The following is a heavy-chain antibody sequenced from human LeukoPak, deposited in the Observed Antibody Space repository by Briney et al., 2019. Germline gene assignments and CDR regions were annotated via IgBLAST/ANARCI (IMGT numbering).Heavy chain of an antibody. Sequence: GSLRLSCAASGFTFSSYAMSWVRQAPGKGLEWVSAISGSGGSTYYADSVKGRFTISRDNSKNTLYLQMNSLRAEDTAVYYCARGIVGPTTLRYYYMDVWGKGTTVTVSS. CDR3: ARGIVGPTTLRYYYMDV. CDR2: ISGSGGST. D-gene: IGHD1-26*01. J-gene: IGHJ6*03. V-gene: IGHV3-23*01. CDR1: GFTFSSYA.